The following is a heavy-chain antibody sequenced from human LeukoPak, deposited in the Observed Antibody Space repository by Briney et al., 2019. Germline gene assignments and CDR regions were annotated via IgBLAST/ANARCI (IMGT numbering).Heavy chain of an antibody. Sequence: GRSLRLSCAASGFTLSRYWLSWVRQAPGKGLGWVADINQDESQKHYVDSVKGRFTISRDNAKNSLSLQMNSLRAEDTAVYYCARLLQQWPPINFDCWGQGTLVTVSS. D-gene: IGHD5-18*01. CDR3: ARLLQQWPPINFDC. CDR1: GFTLSRYW. V-gene: IGHV3-7*01. CDR2: INQDESQK. J-gene: IGHJ4*02.